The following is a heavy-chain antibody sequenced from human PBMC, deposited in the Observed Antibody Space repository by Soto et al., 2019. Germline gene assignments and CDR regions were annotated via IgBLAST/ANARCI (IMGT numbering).Heavy chain of an antibody. Sequence: SLRLSCAASGFTFSDYYMSWIRQAPGKGLEWVSYISSSSSYTNYADSVKGRFTISRDNAKNSLYLQMNSLRAEDTAVYYCASSSGSYSQFDYWGQGTLVTVSS. CDR3: ASSSGSYSQFDY. CDR1: GFTFSDYY. CDR2: ISSSSSYT. J-gene: IGHJ4*02. V-gene: IGHV3-11*06. D-gene: IGHD1-26*01.